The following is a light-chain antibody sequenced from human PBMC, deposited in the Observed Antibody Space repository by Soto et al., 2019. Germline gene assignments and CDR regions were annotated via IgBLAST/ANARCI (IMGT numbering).Light chain of an antibody. CDR3: QQFGTSSLVT. J-gene: IGKJ3*01. CDR2: RIS. V-gene: IGKV3-20*01. CDR1: QSTSNSY. Sequence: EIVLTQSPGTLSLSPGERATLSCRSSQSTSNSYLAWYQQKPGQAPRLLIYRISSRATGIPDRFSGSGSGTDFILTISRVEPEDFAVYYCQQFGTSSLVTFGPGTKVDIK.